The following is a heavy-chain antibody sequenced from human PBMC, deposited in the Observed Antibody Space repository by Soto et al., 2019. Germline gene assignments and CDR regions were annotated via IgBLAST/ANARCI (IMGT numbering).Heavy chain of an antibody. Sequence: ASVNVSCKASGYTFTSYYIHWVRQAPGQGLEWMGIINPSGGSTSYAQKFQGRVTMTRDTSTSTVYMELSSLRSEDTAVYYCARGRGLLFPDYYYYGMDVWGQGTTVTVSS. CDR2: INPSGGST. CDR1: GYTFTSYY. CDR3: ARGRGLLFPDYYYYGMDV. V-gene: IGHV1-46*01. D-gene: IGHD4-17*01. J-gene: IGHJ6*02.